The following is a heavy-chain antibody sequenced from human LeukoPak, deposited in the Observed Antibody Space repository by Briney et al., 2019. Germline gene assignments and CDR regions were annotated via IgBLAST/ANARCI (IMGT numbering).Heavy chain of an antibody. Sequence: TSETLSLTCTVSSGSISSYFWGWVRQPPGKGLEWIGRIYTTGTTHYNPSLKSRVTMSINTSTNQFSLNLRSLTAADTAVYYCGRQGYTASHYFLDFWSQGTLVAVS. CDR2: IYTTGTT. CDR1: SGSISSYF. D-gene: IGHD2-2*02. CDR3: GRQGYTASHYFLDF. J-gene: IGHJ4*02. V-gene: IGHV4-4*07.